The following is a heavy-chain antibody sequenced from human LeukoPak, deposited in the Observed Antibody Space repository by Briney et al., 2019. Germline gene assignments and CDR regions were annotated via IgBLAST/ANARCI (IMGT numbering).Heavy chain of an antibody. CDR1: GGSISSYY. J-gene: IGHJ4*02. D-gene: IGHD2-15*01. Sequence: LSLSCTVSGGSISSYYWGWIRQAPGKGLEWVSYISSSGSTIYYADSVKGRFTISRDNTKNSLYLQMNSLRAEDTAVYYCARDHVVVGLDYWGQGTLVTVSS. CDR2: ISSSGSTI. V-gene: IGHV3-11*01. CDR3: ARDHVVVGLDY.